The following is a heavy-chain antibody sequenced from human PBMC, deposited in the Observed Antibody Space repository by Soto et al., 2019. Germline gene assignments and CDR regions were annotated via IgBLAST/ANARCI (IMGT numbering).Heavy chain of an antibody. Sequence: SGPTLVNPTQTLTLTCTFSGFSLSTSGMCVSWIRQPPGKALEWLALIDWDDDKYYSTSLKTRLTISKDTSKNQVVLTMTNMDPVDTATYYCARMLIPYYYDSSGYYYAAFDSWGQGTMVTVSS. J-gene: IGHJ3*02. CDR2: IDWDDDK. D-gene: IGHD3-22*01. CDR3: ARMLIPYYYDSSGYYYAAFDS. V-gene: IGHV2-70*01. CDR1: GFSLSTSGMC.